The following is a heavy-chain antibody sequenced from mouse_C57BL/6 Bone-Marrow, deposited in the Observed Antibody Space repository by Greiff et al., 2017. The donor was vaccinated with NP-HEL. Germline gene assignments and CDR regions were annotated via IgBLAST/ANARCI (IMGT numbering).Heavy chain of an antibody. D-gene: IGHD2-2*01. CDR2: IWSGGST. Sequence: QVQLQQSGPGLVQPSQSLSITCTVSGFSLTSYGVHWVRQSPGKGLEWLGVIWSGGSTDYNAAFISRLSISKDNSKSQVFFKMNSLQADDTAIYYCARSTMVKGYWGQGTTLTVSS. CDR3: ARSTMVKGY. CDR1: GFSLTSYG. V-gene: IGHV2-2*01. J-gene: IGHJ2*01.